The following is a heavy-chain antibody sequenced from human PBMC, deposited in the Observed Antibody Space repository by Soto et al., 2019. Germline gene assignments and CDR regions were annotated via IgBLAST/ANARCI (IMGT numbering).Heavy chain of an antibody. D-gene: IGHD3-3*01. V-gene: IGHV3-23*01. Sequence: GGSLRLSCAASGFTFSNHPMSWVRQAPGKGLEWVSAISDDGISTYYADSVKGRFTISRDNSKNTLYVQMNSLRPEDTAVYYCARDRAFWSGYYNEYDYWGQGTLVTVSS. J-gene: IGHJ4*02. CDR1: GFTFSNHP. CDR2: ISDDGIST. CDR3: ARDRAFWSGYYNEYDY.